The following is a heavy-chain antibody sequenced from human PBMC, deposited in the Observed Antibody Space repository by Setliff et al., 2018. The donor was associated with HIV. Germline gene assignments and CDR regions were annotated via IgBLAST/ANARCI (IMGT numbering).Heavy chain of an antibody. Sequence: ASVKVSCKASGYTFTSYYISWARQAPGQGLEWMGWISTYNGNTIYAQKFQGRVTMTTDTSTSTAYLEVSSLRSEDTAVYYCARDPGEGGGGFLEWTIGYYYYMDVWGKGTTVTV. D-gene: IGHD3-3*01. J-gene: IGHJ6*03. CDR1: GYTFTSYY. V-gene: IGHV1-18*04. CDR3: ARDPGEGGGGFLEWTIGYYYYMDV. CDR2: ISTYNGNT.